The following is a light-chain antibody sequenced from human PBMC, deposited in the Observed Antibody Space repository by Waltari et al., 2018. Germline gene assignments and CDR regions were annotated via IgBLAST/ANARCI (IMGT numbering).Light chain of an antibody. V-gene: IGLV2-8*01. Sequence: QSALPQPPSASGSAGQSVTISCIGTKRTFGRYRFSPCYQQLSGEAPKLIIFDVNRRSSGIPDRFSGSKSGNTASLTVSGLQSEDEATYYCASYAGYNNLDVLFGGGTKLTVL. CDR2: DVN. CDR3: ASYAGYNNLDVL. CDR1: KRTFGRYRF. J-gene: IGLJ2*01.